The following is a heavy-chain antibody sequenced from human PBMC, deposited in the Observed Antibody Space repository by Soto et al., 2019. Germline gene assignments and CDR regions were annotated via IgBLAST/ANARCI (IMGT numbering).Heavy chain of an antibody. V-gene: IGHV3-23*01. J-gene: IGHJ4*02. CDR3: AKETAGLLSFGDFIY. D-gene: IGHD6-13*01. CDR1: GFTFSSYA. CDR2: ISGSGDST. Sequence: GGSLRLSCEASGFTFSSYAMTWVRQAPGKGLEWVSGISGSGDSTHYAGSVKGRFTISRDNSKNTLYLQMSSLRAEDTAVYYCAKETAGLLSFGDFIYWGQGALVTVSS.